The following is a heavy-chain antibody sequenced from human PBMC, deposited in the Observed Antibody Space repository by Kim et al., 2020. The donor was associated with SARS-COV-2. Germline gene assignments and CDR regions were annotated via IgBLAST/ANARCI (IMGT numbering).Heavy chain of an antibody. J-gene: IGHJ4*02. D-gene: IGHD2-15*01. Sequence: KGRFTISRDNSKNTLYLQMNSLRAEDTAVYYCRAIVVVVAGPRYGHYFDYWGQGTLVTVSS. CDR3: RAIVVVVAGPRYGHYFDY. V-gene: IGHV3-23*01.